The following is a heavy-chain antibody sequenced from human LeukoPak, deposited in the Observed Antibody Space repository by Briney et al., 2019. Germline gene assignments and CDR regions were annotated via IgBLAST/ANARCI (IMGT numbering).Heavy chain of an antibody. CDR2: ISYDGSKQ. V-gene: IGHV3-30*18. CDR3: AKDGARYLLTYYFEY. J-gene: IGHJ4*02. Sequence: GESLRLSCAASGFTFSSHDMHWVRQAPGKGLEWVAAISYDGSKQLYADSVKGRFTISRDNSKNTLNLQMNSLRDEDTAVYYCAKDGARYLLTYYFEYWGQGTLVTVSP. CDR1: GFTFSSHD. D-gene: IGHD3-9*01.